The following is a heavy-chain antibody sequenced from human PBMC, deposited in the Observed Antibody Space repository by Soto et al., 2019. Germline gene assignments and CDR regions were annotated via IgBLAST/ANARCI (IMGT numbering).Heavy chain of an antibody. CDR3: ARGRNYYDSSGYSLFGY. D-gene: IGHD3-22*01. Sequence: EVQLVESGGGLVQPGGSLRLSCAASGITFSSYEMNWVRQAPGKGLEWVSYISSSGSTIYYADSVKGRFTISRDNAKNSLYLQMNSLRAEDTAVYYCARGRNYYDSSGYSLFGYWGQGTLVTVSS. V-gene: IGHV3-48*03. J-gene: IGHJ4*02. CDR1: GITFSSYE. CDR2: ISSSGSTI.